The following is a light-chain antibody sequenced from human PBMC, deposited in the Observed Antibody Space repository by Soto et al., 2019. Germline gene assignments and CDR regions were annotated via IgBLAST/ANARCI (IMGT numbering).Light chain of an antibody. CDR3: QQRSGWPPLT. CDR2: DAS. J-gene: IGKJ4*01. Sequence: EIVLTQSPATLSLSPGERATLSCRASQSVTDFLAWYQQKPGRAPRLLIYDASNRATGVPARFSGSGSGTDFTLTISSLEPEDSAVYYCQQRSGWPPLTFGGGTKVAIK. CDR1: QSVTDF. V-gene: IGKV3-11*01.